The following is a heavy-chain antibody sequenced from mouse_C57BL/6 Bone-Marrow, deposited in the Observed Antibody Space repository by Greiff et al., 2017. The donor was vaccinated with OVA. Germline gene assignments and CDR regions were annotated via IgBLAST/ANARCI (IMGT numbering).Heavy chain of an antibody. CDR2: ISDGGSYT. V-gene: IGHV5-4*03. CDR3: ARGPVLLWLRRGAMDY. J-gene: IGHJ4*01. Sequence: EVKLMESGGGLVKPGGSLKLSCAASGFTFSSYAMSWVRQTPEKRLEWVATISDGGSYTYYTDNVKGRFTISRDNAKNNLYLQMSHLKSEDTAMDYCARGPVLLWLRRGAMDYWGQGTSVTVSS. CDR1: GFTFSSYA. D-gene: IGHD2-2*01.